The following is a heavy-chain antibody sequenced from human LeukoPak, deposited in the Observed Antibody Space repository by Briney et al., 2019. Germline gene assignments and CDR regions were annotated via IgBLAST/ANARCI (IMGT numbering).Heavy chain of an antibody. CDR1: GFTFSSYG. Sequence: GGSLRLSCAASGFTFSSYGMHWVRQAPGKGLEWVAFIRYDGSNKYYADSVKGRFTISRDNAQNSLFLQINSLRAEDTAVYFCARARAGYFALFQHWGQGSLVIVSS. V-gene: IGHV3-30*02. CDR3: ARARAGYFALFQH. D-gene: IGHD3-9*01. CDR2: IRYDGSNK. J-gene: IGHJ1*01.